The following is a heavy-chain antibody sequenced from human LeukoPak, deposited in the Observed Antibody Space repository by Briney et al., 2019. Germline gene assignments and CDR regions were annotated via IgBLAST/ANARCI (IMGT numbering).Heavy chain of an antibody. Sequence: GGSLRPSCAASGFTFSSYGMHWVRQAPGKGLEWVAVISYDGSNKYYADSVKGRFTISRDNSKNTPYLQMNSLRAEDTAVYYCAKARSDGAFDIWGQGTMVTVSS. D-gene: IGHD5-24*01. CDR1: GFTFSSYG. CDR3: AKARSDGAFDI. V-gene: IGHV3-30*18. CDR2: ISYDGSNK. J-gene: IGHJ3*02.